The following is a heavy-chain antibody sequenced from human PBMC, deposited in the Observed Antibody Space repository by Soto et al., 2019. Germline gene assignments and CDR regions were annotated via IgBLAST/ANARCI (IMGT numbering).Heavy chain of an antibody. J-gene: IGHJ4*02. Sequence: ASVKVSCKASRYSFTDCYIHWVRQSPGQGLEWMGWIHPNSGGTKFPQKFQGRVIMTRDTSISTAYMELSRLTSDDTAVYYRARAGLTPLELPTIYWGQGTLVTVSS. CDR2: IHPNSGGT. D-gene: IGHD1-1*01. V-gene: IGHV1-2*02. CDR1: RYSFTDCY. CDR3: ARAGLTPLELPTIY.